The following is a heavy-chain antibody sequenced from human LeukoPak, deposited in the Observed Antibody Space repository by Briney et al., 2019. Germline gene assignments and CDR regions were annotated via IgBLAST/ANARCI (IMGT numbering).Heavy chain of an antibody. J-gene: IGHJ3*02. CDR3: VRTRLSDHIVPAAERADDACDM. CDR1: GGSISSSRYY. Sequence: PAETLSLTCTVSGGSISSSRYYWGWIRQTPGKGLEGIGSIHYSGSTYYNPSIKRRVTVSVDTSENQFSLKLSSVAAADTAVYFCVRTRLSDHIVPAAERADDACDMWGQGTMVTVSS. V-gene: IGHV4-39*07. CDR2: IHYSGST. D-gene: IGHD2-2*01.